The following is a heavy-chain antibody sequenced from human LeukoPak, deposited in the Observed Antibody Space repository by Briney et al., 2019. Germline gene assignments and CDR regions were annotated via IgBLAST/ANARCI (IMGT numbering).Heavy chain of an antibody. CDR2: ISAYNGNT. CDR1: GYTFTSYG. D-gene: IGHD3-9*01. CDR3: ARDTPSVLRYFDWSLAPNYYYYMDV. V-gene: IGHV1-18*01. J-gene: IGHJ6*03. Sequence: ASVKVSCKASGYTFTSYGISWVRQAPGQGLEWIGWISAYNGNTNYAQKRQGRVTMTTDTSTSTAYMELRSLRSDDAAVYYCARDTPSVLRYFDWSLAPNYYYYMDVWGKGTTVTISS.